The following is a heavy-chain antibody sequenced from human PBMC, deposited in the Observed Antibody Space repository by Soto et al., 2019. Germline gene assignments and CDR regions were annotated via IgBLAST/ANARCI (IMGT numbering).Heavy chain of an antibody. J-gene: IGHJ5*02. CDR1: GGSISNYY. D-gene: IGHD4-17*01. CDR3: ARDDNRDNRRAFDP. CDR2: IYTSGNT. Sequence: QVQLQESGPGLVKPSETLSLTCTVSGGSISNYYWSWIRQPAGKGLEWIGRIYTSGNTNYNPSLKGRVTMSVDMSKNQVSLKLSSVAAADTAVYYCARDDNRDNRRAFDPWGQGTPVTVSS. V-gene: IGHV4-4*07.